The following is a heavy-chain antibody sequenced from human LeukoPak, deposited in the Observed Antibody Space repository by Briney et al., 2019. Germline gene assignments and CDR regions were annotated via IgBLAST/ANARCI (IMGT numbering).Heavy chain of an antibody. D-gene: IGHD5-24*01. CDR3: ARDEMGGHFEN. J-gene: IGHJ4*02. CDR1: GFTFSHYW. CDR2: INLDGSKK. Sequence: GGSLRLSCPTSGFTFSHYWMSWVRQAPGKGLEWLANINLDGSKKYHEDSVKGRFTISRDNAQNSLYLQMNSLRVEDTAVYYCARDEMGGHFENWGQGTLVTVSS. V-gene: IGHV3-7*01.